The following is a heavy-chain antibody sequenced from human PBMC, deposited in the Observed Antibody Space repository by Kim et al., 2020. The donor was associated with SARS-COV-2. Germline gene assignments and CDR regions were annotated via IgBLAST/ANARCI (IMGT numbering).Heavy chain of an antibody. CDR2: ISGSGGST. CDR3: AIPPSEVYYGMDV. CDR1: GFTFSSYA. J-gene: IGHJ6*02. V-gene: IGHV3-23*01. Sequence: GGSLRLSCAASGFTFSSYAMSWVRQAPGKGLEWVSAISGSGGSTYYADSVKGRFTISRDNSKNTLYLQMNSLRAEDTAVYYCAIPPSEVYYGMDVWGQGTTVTVSS.